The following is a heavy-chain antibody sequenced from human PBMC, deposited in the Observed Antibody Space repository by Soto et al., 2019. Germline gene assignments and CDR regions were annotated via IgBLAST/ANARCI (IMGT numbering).Heavy chain of an antibody. D-gene: IGHD3-3*01. CDR1: GFTFSSYG. J-gene: IGHJ6*02. V-gene: IGHV3-30*18. CDR3: AKDCDFWSGTRGGGMDV. Sequence: GGSLRLSCAASGFTFSSYGMHWVRQAPGKGLEWVAVISYDGSNKYYADSVKGRFTISRDNSKNTLYLQMNSLRAEDTAVYYCAKDCDFWSGTRGGGMDVWGQGTTVTVSS. CDR2: ISYDGSNK.